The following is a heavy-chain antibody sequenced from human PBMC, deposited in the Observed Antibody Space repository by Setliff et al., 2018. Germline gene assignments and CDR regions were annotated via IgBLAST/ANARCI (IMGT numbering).Heavy chain of an antibody. CDR1: GFSFSRHW. D-gene: IGHD3-22*01. Sequence: PGGSLRLSCVVSGFSFSRHWMSWVRQAPGKGLEWVADIKQDGSTKYYLDSMKGRFTISRDNAKRSLYLQMNGLRADDTGVYYCVRDDADNYDAFDNWGQGTLVTVSS. CDR3: VRDDADNYDAFDN. J-gene: IGHJ3*02. V-gene: IGHV3-7*01. CDR2: IKQDGSTK.